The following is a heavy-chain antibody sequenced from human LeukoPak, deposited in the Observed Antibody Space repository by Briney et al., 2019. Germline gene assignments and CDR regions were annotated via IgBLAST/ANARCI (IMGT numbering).Heavy chain of an antibody. CDR1: GLTFTNYW. D-gene: IGHD3-3*01. Sequence: PGGSLRLSCAAPGLTFTNYWMHWVRQAPGKGLESVAYIHPDGSEKYYVDSLRGRFAISRDNAKNSLYLQMSNLRDEDTAVYYCTSRYDFWSGYYQGYYFDFWGQGSLVTVSS. CDR2: IHPDGSEK. V-gene: IGHV3-7*01. J-gene: IGHJ4*02. CDR3: TSRYDFWSGYYQGYYFDF.